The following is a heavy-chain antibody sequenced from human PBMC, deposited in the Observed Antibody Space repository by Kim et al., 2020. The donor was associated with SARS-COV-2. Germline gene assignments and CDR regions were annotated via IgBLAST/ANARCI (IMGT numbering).Heavy chain of an antibody. CDR3: ARVERGYSYGYRGDDAFDI. CDR2: INPSGGST. J-gene: IGHJ3*02. CDR1: GYTFTSYY. V-gene: IGHV1-46*01. D-gene: IGHD5-18*01. Sequence: ASVKVSCKASGYTFTSYYMHWVQQAPGQGLEWMGIINPSGGSTSYAQKFQGRVTMTRDTSTSTVYMELSSLRSEDTAVYYCARVERGYSYGYRGDDAFDIWGQGTMVTVSS.